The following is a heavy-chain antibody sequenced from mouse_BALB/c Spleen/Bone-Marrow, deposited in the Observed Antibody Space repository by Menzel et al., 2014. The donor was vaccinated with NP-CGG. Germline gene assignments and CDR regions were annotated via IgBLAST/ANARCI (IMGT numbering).Heavy chain of an antibody. CDR3: ARRKQTDSSGPWFAY. Sequence: LVKPGASVKISCNASGYSFTGYYMHWVKQSHGKSLEWIGYISCYNGATSYNQKFKGKATFTVDTSSSTAYMQFNSLTSEDSAVYYCARRKQTDSSGPWFAYWGQGTLVTVSA. CDR1: GYSFTGYY. V-gene: IGHV1S34*01. J-gene: IGHJ3*01. CDR2: ISCYNGAT. D-gene: IGHD3-2*01.